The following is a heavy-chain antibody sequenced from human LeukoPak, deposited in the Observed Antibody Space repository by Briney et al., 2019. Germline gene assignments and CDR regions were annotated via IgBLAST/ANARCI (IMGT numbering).Heavy chain of an antibody. D-gene: IGHD2-21*01. V-gene: IGHV3-23*01. CDR1: GFTFSSYA. CDR2: ISGSGGST. J-gene: IGHJ4*02. CDR3: AKVLPECGDCYSTVVKPFDY. Sequence: GGSLRLSCAASGFTFSSYAMSCVRQAPGGGREWVSAISGSGGSTYYADSVKGRFTISRDNSKNTLYLQMNSLRAEDTDVYYCAKVLPECGDCYSTVVKPFDYWGQGTLVTVSS.